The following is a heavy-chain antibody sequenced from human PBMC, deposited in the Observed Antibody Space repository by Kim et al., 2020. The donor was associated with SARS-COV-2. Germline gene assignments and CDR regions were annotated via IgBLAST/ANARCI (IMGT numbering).Heavy chain of an antibody. CDR2: INSDGSST. CDR1: GFTFSSYW. D-gene: IGHD2-2*01. J-gene: IGHJ6*02. V-gene: IGHV3-74*01. Sequence: GGSLRLSCAASGFTFSSYWMHWVRQAPGKGLVWVSRINSDGSSTSYADSVKGRFTISRDNAKNTLYLQMNSLRAEDTAVYYCARDSSVLPEGVYYYYGMDVWGQGTTVTVSS. CDR3: ARDSSVLPEGVYYYYGMDV.